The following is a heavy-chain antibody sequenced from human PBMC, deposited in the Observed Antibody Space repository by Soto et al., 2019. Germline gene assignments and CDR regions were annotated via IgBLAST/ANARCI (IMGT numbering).Heavy chain of an antibody. CDR1: GFTFSSYG. D-gene: IGHD6-6*01. CDR3: ARERDSSSSFDY. CDR2: IWYDGSNK. V-gene: IGHV3-33*01. Sequence: GGSLRLSCAASGFTFSSYGMHWVRQAPGKGLEWVAVIWYDGSNKYYADSVKGRFTISRDNSKSTLYLQMNSLRAEDTAVYYCARERDSSSSFDYWGQGTLVTVSS. J-gene: IGHJ4*02.